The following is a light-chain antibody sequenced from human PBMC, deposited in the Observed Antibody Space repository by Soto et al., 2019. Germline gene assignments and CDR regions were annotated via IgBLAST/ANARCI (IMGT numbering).Light chain of an antibody. V-gene: IGKV3-20*01. J-gene: IGKJ1*01. CDR3: HQYGYSPWT. CDR1: QSISRSY. Sequence: EIVLTQSPGTLSLSPGERATLSCRASQSISRSYLAWYKQKPGQAPRLLIYSASSRATGVPDRFSGSGSGTDFTLTISRLEPEDFAVYYCHQYGYSPWTFGQGTKV. CDR2: SAS.